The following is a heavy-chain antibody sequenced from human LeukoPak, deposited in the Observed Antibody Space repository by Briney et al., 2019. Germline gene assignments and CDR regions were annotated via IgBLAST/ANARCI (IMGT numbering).Heavy chain of an antibody. Sequence: GGSLRLSCAASGFTFSSIAMSWVRQAPGKGLEWGSAIRSNGETAYNVASVKGRFTISRDKASQTLYLQMNSLRAEDTAVYYCAGTNYYGSGSAEYFQHWGQGTLVTVSS. CDR3: AGTNYYGSGSAEYFQH. D-gene: IGHD3-10*01. CDR2: IRSNGETA. J-gene: IGHJ1*01. V-gene: IGHV3-23*01. CDR1: GFTFSSIA.